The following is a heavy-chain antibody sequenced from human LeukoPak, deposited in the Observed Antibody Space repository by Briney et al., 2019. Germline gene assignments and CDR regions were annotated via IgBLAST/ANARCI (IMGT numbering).Heavy chain of an antibody. V-gene: IGHV4-59*01. Sequence: SETLSLTCTVSGGSISSYYWSWIRQPPGKGLEWIGYIYYSGSTNYNPCLKSRVTISVDTSKNQFSLKLSSVTAADTAVYYCARSTGYSIYYFDYWGQGTLVTVSS. D-gene: IGHD6-13*01. CDR3: ARSTGYSIYYFDY. CDR1: GGSISSYY. J-gene: IGHJ4*02. CDR2: IYYSGST.